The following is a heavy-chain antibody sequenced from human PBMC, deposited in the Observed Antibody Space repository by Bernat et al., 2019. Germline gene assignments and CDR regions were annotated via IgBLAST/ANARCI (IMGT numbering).Heavy chain of an antibody. CDR3: ARVTPTGYYNVIFDY. CDR1: GFTFSSYA. D-gene: IGHD3-9*01. J-gene: IGHJ4*02. Sequence: EVQLLESGGGLVQPGGSLRLSCAASGFTFSSYAMSWVRQAPGKGLEWVSAISSSSSYIYYADSVKGRFTISRDNAKNSLYLQMNSLRAEDTAVYYCARVTPTGYYNVIFDYWGQGTLVTVSS. V-gene: IGHV3-21*01. CDR2: ISSSSSYI.